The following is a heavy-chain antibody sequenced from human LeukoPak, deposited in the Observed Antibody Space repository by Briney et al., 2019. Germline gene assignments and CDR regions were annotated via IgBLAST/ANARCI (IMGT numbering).Heavy chain of an antibody. CDR3: ARSGYSYGYVDY. Sequence: SETLSLTCTVSGYSISSGYYWGWIRQPPGKGLEWIGSIYHSGSTYYNPSLTSRVTISVDTPKNQFSLKLSSVTAADTAVYYCARSGYSYGYVDYGGQGTLVTVSS. CDR2: IYHSGST. V-gene: IGHV4-38-2*02. J-gene: IGHJ4*02. CDR1: GYSISSGYY. D-gene: IGHD5-18*01.